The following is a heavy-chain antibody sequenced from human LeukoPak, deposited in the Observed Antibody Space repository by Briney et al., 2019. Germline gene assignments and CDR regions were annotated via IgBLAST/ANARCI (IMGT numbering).Heavy chain of an antibody. V-gene: IGHV3-33*06. CDR3: AKDSSGYRGVNYFDY. CDR2: IWYDGSNK. D-gene: IGHD3-22*01. J-gene: IGHJ4*02. Sequence: GGSLRLSCAASGFTFSSYGMHWVRQAPGKGLEWVAVIWYDGSNKCYADSVKGRFTISRDNSKNTLYLQMNSLRAEDTAVYYCAKDSSGYRGVNYFDYWGQGTLVTVSS. CDR1: GFTFSSYG.